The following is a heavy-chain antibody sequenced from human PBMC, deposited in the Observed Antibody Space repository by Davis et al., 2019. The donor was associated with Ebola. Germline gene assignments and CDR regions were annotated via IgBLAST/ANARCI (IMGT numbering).Heavy chain of an antibody. CDR3: ARWDPGSYHHWFDP. D-gene: IGHD3-16*02. CDR1: GGTFSSYA. V-gene: IGHV1-69*13. CDR2: IIPIFGTA. J-gene: IGHJ5*02. Sequence: SVKVSCKASGGTFSSYASSWVRQAPGQGLEWMGGIIPIFGTANYAQNFQGRVTITADESTTTAYMELSSLRSEDTAVYYCARWDPGSYHHWFDPWGQGTLVTVSS.